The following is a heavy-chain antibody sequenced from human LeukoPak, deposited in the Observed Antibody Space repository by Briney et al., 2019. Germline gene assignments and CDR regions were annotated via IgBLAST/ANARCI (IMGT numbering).Heavy chain of an antibody. V-gene: IGHV4-39*07. D-gene: IGHD3-3*01. Sequence: TSENLSLTCTVSGGSISSSSYYWGWIRQPPGKGLEWIGRIYTSGSTNYNPSLKSRVTMSVDTSKNQFSLKLSSVTAADTAVYYCARVWSGDIYYMDVWGKGTTVTVSS. CDR1: GGSISSSSYY. CDR3: ARVWSGDIYYMDV. J-gene: IGHJ6*03. CDR2: IYTSGST.